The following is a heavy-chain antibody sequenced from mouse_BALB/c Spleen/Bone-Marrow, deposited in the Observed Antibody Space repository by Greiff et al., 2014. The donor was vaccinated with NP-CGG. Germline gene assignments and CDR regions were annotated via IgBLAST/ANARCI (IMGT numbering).Heavy chain of an antibody. J-gene: IGHJ4*01. Sequence: QVQLKESGPGLVAPSQSLSITCTVSGFSLTGFGINWIRQPPGKGLEWLGMIWGDGTTDYNSALKSRLSINKDNSKSQVFLKMNSLQAGDTARYYCAREKYGNYYAMTTGVKEPQSPSPQ. CDR1: GFSLTGFG. D-gene: IGHD2-10*02. V-gene: IGHV2-6-7*01. CDR3: AREKYGNYYAMTT. CDR2: IWGDGTT.